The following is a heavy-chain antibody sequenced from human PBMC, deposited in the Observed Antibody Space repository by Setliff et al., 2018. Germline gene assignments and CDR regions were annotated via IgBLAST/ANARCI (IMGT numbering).Heavy chain of an antibody. CDR2: INHSGST. Sequence: KPSETLSLTCAVYGGSFSGYYWSWIRQPPGKGLEWIGEINHSGSTNYNPSLKSRVTISVDTSKNQFSLKLSSVTAADTAVYYCAREPWHYNFWSGYTRDYFDYWGQGTLVTVSS. CDR1: GGSFSGYY. J-gene: IGHJ4*02. V-gene: IGHV4-34*01. D-gene: IGHD3-3*01. CDR3: AREPWHYNFWSGYTRDYFDY.